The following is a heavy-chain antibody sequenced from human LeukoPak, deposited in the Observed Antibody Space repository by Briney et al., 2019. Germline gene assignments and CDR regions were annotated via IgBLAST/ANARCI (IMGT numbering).Heavy chain of an antibody. CDR1: GGSISSYY. J-gene: IGHJ4*02. Sequence: PSETLSLTCTVSGGSISSYYWSWIRQPPGEGLEWIGYIYYSGSTNYNPSLKSRVTISVDTSKNQFSLKLSSVTAADTAVYYCARDRAGSFDYWGQGTLVTVSS. D-gene: IGHD6-13*01. CDR3: ARDRAGSFDY. V-gene: IGHV4-59*12. CDR2: IYYSGST.